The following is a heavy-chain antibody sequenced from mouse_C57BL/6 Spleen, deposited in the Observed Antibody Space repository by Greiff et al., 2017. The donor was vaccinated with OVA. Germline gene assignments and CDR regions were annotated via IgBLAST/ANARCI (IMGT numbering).Heavy chain of an antibody. V-gene: IGHV1-81*01. J-gene: IGHJ3*01. Sequence: QVQLQQSGAELARPGASVKLSCKASGYTFTSYGISWVQQRTGQGLEWIGEIYPRSGHTYYHEKFKGKATLTADKSSSPAYLELRSLTSEGSAVYVCAREANRGWYAYWGQGTLVTVSA. CDR3: AREANRGWYAY. D-gene: IGHD6-1*01. CDR2: IYPRSGHT. CDR1: GYTFTSYG.